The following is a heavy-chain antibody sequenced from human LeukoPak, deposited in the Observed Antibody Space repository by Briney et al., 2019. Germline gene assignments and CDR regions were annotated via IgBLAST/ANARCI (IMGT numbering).Heavy chain of an antibody. V-gene: IGHV3-30*04. CDR3: ARGLAYNYDSSAYFLDY. CDR1: GFTFGSYA. Sequence: GGSLRLSCAASGFTFGSYAMHWVRQAPGKGLEWVAVISNDGSNKYYADSVKGRFTISRDNSKNTLYLQMNSLRAEDTAVYYCARGLAYNYDSSAYFLDYWGQGTLVTVSS. CDR2: ISNDGSNK. J-gene: IGHJ4*02. D-gene: IGHD3-22*01.